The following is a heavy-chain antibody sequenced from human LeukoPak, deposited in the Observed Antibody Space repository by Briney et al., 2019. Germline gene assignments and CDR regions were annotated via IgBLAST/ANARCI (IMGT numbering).Heavy chain of an antibody. CDR1: GFTFSSYN. J-gene: IGHJ6*04. CDR3: AELGITMIGGV. Sequence: GGSLRLSCAASGFTFSSYNMNWVREAPGKGLEWVSSISSSSSYIYYADPVKGRFTISRDNAKKSLYLQMNSLRAEDTAVYYCAELGITMIGGVWGKGTTVTISS. V-gene: IGHV3-21*01. D-gene: IGHD3-10*02. CDR2: ISSSSSYI.